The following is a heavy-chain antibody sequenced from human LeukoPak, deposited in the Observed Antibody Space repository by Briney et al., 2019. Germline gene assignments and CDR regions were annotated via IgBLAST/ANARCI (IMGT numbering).Heavy chain of an antibody. CDR3: AELGITMIGGV. CDR2: ISSSGDTT. Sequence: GGSLRLSCVGSGLTFSSFEMNWVRQGPGKGLEWVSYISSSGDTTYYVDSVKGRFTISRDNAKNSLYLQMNSLRAEDTAVYYCAELGITMIGGVWGKGTTVTISS. V-gene: IGHV3-48*03. J-gene: IGHJ6*04. D-gene: IGHD3-10*02. CDR1: GLTFSSFE.